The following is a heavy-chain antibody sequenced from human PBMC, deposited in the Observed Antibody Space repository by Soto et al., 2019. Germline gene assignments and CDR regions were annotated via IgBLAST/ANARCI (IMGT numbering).Heavy chain of an antibody. CDR3: ARVLRDYPFYYYYMDV. CDR2: IYYSGST. Sequence: PSATLSLTCTVSSGSISSSDHFWAWIRRPPWKGLEWIGNIYYSGSTYYNPSLKSRVTISVDTSKNQFSLKLSSMTAADTAVYYCARVLRDYPFYYYYMDVWGKGTTVTVSS. J-gene: IGHJ6*03. V-gene: IGHV4-39*01. CDR1: SGSISSSDHF. D-gene: IGHD3-10*01.